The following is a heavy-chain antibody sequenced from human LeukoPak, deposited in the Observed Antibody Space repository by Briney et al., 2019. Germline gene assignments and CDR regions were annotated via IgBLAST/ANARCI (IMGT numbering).Heavy chain of an antibody. CDR1: GFTFSSYS. Sequence: GGSLRLSCAASGFTFSSYSMNWVRQAPGKGLEWVSYISSSGSTIYYADSVKGRFTISRDNAKNSLYLQMNSLRAEDTAVYYCARVGYSNPELDYWGQGTLVTVSS. J-gene: IGHJ4*02. CDR2: ISSSGSTI. V-gene: IGHV3-48*04. D-gene: IGHD6-13*01. CDR3: ARVGYSNPELDY.